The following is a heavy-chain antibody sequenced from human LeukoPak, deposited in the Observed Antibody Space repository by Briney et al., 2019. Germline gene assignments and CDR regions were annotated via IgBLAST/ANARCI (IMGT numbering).Heavy chain of an antibody. J-gene: IGHJ4*02. Sequence: SETLSLTCTVSGGSISSSSYYWGWIRQPPGKGLEWTGSIYYSGSTYYNPSLKSRVTISVDTSKNQFSLKLSSVTAADTAVYYCARDVEWFGEAFDYWGQGTLVTVSS. V-gene: IGHV4-39*07. CDR3: ARDVEWFGEAFDY. CDR2: IYYSGST. D-gene: IGHD3-10*01. CDR1: GGSISSSSYY.